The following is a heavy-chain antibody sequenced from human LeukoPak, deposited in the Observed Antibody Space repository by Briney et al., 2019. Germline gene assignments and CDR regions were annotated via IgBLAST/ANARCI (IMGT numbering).Heavy chain of an antibody. Sequence: GGSLRLSCAASGFTFSSYGMSWVRQAPGKGLEWVSYISSSGSTIYYADSVKGRFTISRDNAKNSLYLQMNSLRAEDTAVYYCARVTLWYYYMDVWGKGTTVTVSS. CDR1: GFTFSSYG. D-gene: IGHD3-10*02. CDR2: ISSSGSTI. J-gene: IGHJ6*03. V-gene: IGHV3-48*04. CDR3: ARVTLWYYYMDV.